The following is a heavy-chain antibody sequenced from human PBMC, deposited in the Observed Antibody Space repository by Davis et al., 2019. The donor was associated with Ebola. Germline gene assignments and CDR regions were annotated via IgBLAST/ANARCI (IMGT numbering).Heavy chain of an antibody. J-gene: IGHJ4*02. Sequence: PGGSLRLSCAASGFTFSGSAMHWVRQASGKGPEWVGRIRSKANSYATAYAASVKGRFTISRDDSKNTAYLQMNSLKTEDTAVYYCTTQWLVLFERDYWGQGTLVTVSS. CDR1: GFTFSGSA. D-gene: IGHD6-19*01. V-gene: IGHV3-73*01. CDR2: IRSKANSYAT. CDR3: TTQWLVLFERDY.